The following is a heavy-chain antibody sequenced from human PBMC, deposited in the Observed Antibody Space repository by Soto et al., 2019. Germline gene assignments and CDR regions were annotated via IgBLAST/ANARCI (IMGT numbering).Heavy chain of an antibody. D-gene: IGHD4-17*01. J-gene: IGHJ4*02. Sequence: EVQLVESGGGLVQPGGSLRLSCAASGFTFSSYAMHWVRQAPGKGLEYVSAISSNGGSTYYANSVKGRFTISRDNSKNTLYLQMGSLRAEDMAVYYCARDARVPSYTSPDYGDYELGYYFDYWGQGTLVTVSS. CDR1: GFTFSSYA. CDR2: ISSNGGST. CDR3: ARDARVPSYTSPDYGDYELGYYFDY. V-gene: IGHV3-64*01.